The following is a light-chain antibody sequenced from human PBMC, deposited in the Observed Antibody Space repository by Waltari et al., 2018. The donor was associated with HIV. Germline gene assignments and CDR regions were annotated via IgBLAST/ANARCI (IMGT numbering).Light chain of an antibody. Sequence: QSVLTQPPSVSAAPGQRLTISCSGSNYNIGNHFVSWYQHVPGPAPKLIIFDSNRRPSGIPDRSSGSQSGASATLAIAGLQTGDEAHYYCGTWDTVRSVVVFGGGTKLTVL. CDR2: DSN. V-gene: IGLV1-51*01. CDR1: NYNIGNHF. J-gene: IGLJ3*02. CDR3: GTWDTVRSVVV.